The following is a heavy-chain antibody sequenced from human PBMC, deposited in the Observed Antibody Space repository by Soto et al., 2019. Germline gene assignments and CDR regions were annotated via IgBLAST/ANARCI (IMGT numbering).Heavy chain of an antibody. CDR1: GGSISSGGYS. D-gene: IGHD6-19*01. CDR2: IYHSGST. J-gene: IGHJ4*02. V-gene: IGHV4-30-2*01. Sequence: LSLTCAVSGGSISSGGYSWSWIRQPPGKGLEWIGYIYHSGSTYYNPSLKSRVTISVDRSKNQFSLKLSSVTAADTAVYYCARASGIAVAGLDYWGQGTLVTVSS. CDR3: ARASGIAVAGLDY.